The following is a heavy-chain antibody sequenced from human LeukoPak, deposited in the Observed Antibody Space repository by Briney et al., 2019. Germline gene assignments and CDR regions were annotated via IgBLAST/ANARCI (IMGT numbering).Heavy chain of an antibody. Sequence: SETLSLTCTVSGGSISTFYWSWIRQPPGKGLEWIGYISYIGSTNYNPSLKSRVTISIDTSKNQFSLKLSSVTAADTAVYYCARDLVTVTKGFDIWGQGTMVSVSS. CDR2: ISYIGST. J-gene: IGHJ3*02. CDR1: GGSISTFY. V-gene: IGHV4-59*01. CDR3: ARDLVTVTKGFDI. D-gene: IGHD4-17*01.